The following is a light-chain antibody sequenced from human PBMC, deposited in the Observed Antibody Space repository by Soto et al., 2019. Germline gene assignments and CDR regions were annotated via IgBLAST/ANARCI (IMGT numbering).Light chain of an antibody. CDR2: DAT. J-gene: IGKJ1*01. CDR1: QSIRFY. Sequence: EIVLTQSPATVSLSPGERATLSCRASQSIRFYLAWYQQRPGQAPRLLIYDATNRATGIPGRFRGSGSGTDFTLTISSLEPEDFAVYYCQQRRDWPSTFGQGTKVEI. CDR3: QQRRDWPST. V-gene: IGKV3-11*01.